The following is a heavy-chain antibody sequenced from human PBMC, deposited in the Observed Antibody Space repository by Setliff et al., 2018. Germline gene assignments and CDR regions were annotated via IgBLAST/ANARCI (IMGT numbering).Heavy chain of an antibody. Sequence: PSETLSLTCDVSNYSISSGYYWGWVRQPPGKGLEWIATIYYGGGTYYNPSLKSRVTISLDMSKNQFSLRLNSVTAADTAVYYCATLLANYGSGMDDFWSGYYFDYWGQGTLVTVSS. CDR3: ATLLANYGSGMDDFWSGYYFDY. CDR2: IYYGGGT. D-gene: IGHD3-3*01. J-gene: IGHJ4*02. V-gene: IGHV4-38-2*01. CDR1: NYSISSGYY.